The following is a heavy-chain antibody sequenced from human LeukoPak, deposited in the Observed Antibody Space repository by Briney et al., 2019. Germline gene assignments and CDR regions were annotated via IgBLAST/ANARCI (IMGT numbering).Heavy chain of an antibody. D-gene: IGHD3-10*02. CDR1: GYTFTGYF. CDR3: ARDHVGDQGGVYYYYGMDV. V-gene: IGHV1-2*02. Sequence: GASVKVSCKASGYTFTGYFIHWVRQAPGQGLEWMGWINPNSGGTNYAQKFQGRVTMTRDTSISTAYMELSRLRSDDTAVYYCARDHVGDQGGVYYYYGMDVWGQGTTVTVSS. J-gene: IGHJ6*02. CDR2: INPNSGGT.